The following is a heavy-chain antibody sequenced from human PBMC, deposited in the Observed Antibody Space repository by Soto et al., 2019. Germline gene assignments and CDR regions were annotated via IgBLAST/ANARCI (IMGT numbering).Heavy chain of an antibody. V-gene: IGHV1-24*01. D-gene: IGHD3-16*02. CDR2: FDPEDGET. J-gene: IGHJ1*01. CDR1: GYTLTELS. CDR3: ATDLARGPIVTAEYFQY. Sequence: ASVKVSCKVSGYTLTELSMHWVRQAPGKGLEWMGGFDPEDGETIYAQKFQGRVTMTEDTSTDTAYMELSSLRSEDTAVYYCATDLARGPIVTAEYFQYWGQGTLVTVSS.